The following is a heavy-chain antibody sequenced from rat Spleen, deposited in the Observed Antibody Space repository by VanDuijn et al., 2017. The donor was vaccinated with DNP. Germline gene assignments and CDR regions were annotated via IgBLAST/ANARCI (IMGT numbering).Heavy chain of an antibody. J-gene: IGHJ2*01. D-gene: IGHD1-5*01. V-gene: IGHV3-1*01. Sequence: EVQLQESGPGLVKPSQSLSLTCSVTAYSITTNYWGWIRKFPGNKMEWIGHISYSGSTGYNPSLKSRIYITRDTSKNQFFLHLNSVTTEDTATYYCARWNIGTSTLDYWGQGVMVTVSS. CDR2: ISYSGST. CDR3: ARWNIGTSTLDY. CDR1: AYSITTNY.